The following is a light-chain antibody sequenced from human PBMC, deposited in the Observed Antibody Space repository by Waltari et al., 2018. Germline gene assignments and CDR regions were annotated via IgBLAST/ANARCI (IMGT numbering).Light chain of an antibody. V-gene: IGKV1-39*01. CDR3: QQSYSTPWT. Sequence: DIQMTQSPSSLSASAGDIVTITCRASQSITNFLNWYQQTPGKAPKLLISAASSFQSGVPSRFSGSGSGTDFTLTISSLQPDDFATYYCQQSYSTPWTFGQGTKVELK. CDR1: QSITNF. J-gene: IGKJ1*01. CDR2: AAS.